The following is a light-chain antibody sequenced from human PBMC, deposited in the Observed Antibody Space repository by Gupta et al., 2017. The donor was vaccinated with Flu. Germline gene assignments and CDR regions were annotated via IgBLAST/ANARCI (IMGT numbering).Light chain of an antibody. CDR1: KLGDKY. CDR3: QAWDSSAV. Sequence: SYELTKPPSVSVSPGQTARITCSGDKLGDKYACWYQQKPSQSPVLVIYQDSKRPSGIPERFSGNNTDNTAPLTISVTQAMEEADYYGQAWDSSAVFGGGTKLTVL. J-gene: IGLJ3*02. V-gene: IGLV3-1*01. CDR2: QDS.